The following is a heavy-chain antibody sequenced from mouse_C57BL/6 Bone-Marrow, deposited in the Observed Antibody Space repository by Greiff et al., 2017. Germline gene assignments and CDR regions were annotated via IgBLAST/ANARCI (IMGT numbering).Heavy chain of an antibody. Sequence: QVQLQQPGTELVKPGASVKLSCKASGYTFTSYWMHWVKQRPGQGLEWIGNINPSNGGTNYNEKFKSKATLTVDKSSSTAYMQLSSLPSEDSAVYYCARTPPITTVVAPLGYWGQGTTLTVSS. D-gene: IGHD1-1*01. J-gene: IGHJ2*01. CDR2: INPSNGGT. V-gene: IGHV1-53*01. CDR3: ARTPPITTVVAPLGY. CDR1: GYTFTSYW.